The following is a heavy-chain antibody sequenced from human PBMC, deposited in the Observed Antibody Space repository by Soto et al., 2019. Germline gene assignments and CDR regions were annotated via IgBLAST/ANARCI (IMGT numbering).Heavy chain of an antibody. D-gene: IGHD6-19*01. CDR2: INSDGSTT. CDR1: GITFSSYA. Sequence: PGGSLRLSCAASGITFSSYAFSWVRQAAGKGLEWVSGINSDGSTTTYADSVKGRFTISRHNAKNTLYLQLNSLRAEDTALYYCARGYSSGPDYWGQGTLVTVSS. V-gene: IGHV3-74*01. J-gene: IGHJ4*02. CDR3: ARGYSSGPDY.